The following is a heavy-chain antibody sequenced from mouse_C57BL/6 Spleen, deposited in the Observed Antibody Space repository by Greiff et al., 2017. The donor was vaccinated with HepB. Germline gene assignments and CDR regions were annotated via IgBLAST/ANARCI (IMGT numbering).Heavy chain of an antibody. J-gene: IGHJ3*01. Sequence: EVQGVESGAELVKPGASVKLSCTASGFNIKDYYMHWVKQRTEQGLEWIGRIDPEDGETKYAPKFQGKATITADTSSNTAYLQLSSLTSEDTAVYYCARDYGNQAWFAYWGQGTLVTVSA. CDR3: ARDYGNQAWFAY. CDR1: GFNIKDYY. CDR2: IDPEDGET. D-gene: IGHD2-1*01. V-gene: IGHV14-2*01.